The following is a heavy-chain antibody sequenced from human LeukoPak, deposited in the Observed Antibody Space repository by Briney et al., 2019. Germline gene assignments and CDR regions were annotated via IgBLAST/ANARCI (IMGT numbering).Heavy chain of an antibody. V-gene: IGHV3-30-3*01. CDR2: ISYDGSTK. CDR3: ARSSNLKDFYGSLNY. Sequence: PGGSLGLSCGASGFTFSDYALHWVRQAPGKGLEWVTLISYDGSTKYYLDSVKGRFTISRDNSKDTLYLQMNSLRVEDTAVYYCARSSNLKDFYGSLNYWGQGTLITVSS. J-gene: IGHJ4*02. D-gene: IGHD3-10*01. CDR1: GFTFSDYA.